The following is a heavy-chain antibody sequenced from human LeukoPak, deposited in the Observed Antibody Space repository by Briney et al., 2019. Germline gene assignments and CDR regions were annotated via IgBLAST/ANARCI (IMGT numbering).Heavy chain of an antibody. CDR3: ARENSGSYRQFDY. V-gene: IGHV4-4*07. Sequence: SETLSLTCTVSGGSISSYDWTWIRQPAGKGLEGIGRIYPSGSTNYTPSLMSRVTMSVDTSKNQFSLKLNSVTAADTAAYYCARENSGSYRQFDYWGQGTLVTVSS. J-gene: IGHJ4*02. CDR2: IYPSGST. D-gene: IGHD1-26*01. CDR1: GGSISSYD.